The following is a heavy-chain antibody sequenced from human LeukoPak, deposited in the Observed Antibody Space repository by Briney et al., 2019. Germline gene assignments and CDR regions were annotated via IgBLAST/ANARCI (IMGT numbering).Heavy chain of an antibody. CDR2: INWNGGST. CDR1: GFTFDDYG. CDR3: ASLTGTYYYDSSGYYSRSRQDAFDI. D-gene: IGHD3-22*01. J-gene: IGHJ3*02. V-gene: IGHV3-20*04. Sequence: PGGSLRLSCAASGFTFDDYGMSWVRQAPGKGLEWVSGINWNGGSTGYADSVKGRFTISRDNAKNSLYLQMNSLRAEDTALYYCASLTGTYYYDSSGYYSRSRQDAFDIWGQGTMVTVSS.